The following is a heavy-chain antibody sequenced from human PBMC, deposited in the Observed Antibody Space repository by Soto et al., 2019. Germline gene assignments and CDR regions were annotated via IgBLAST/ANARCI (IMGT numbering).Heavy chain of an antibody. V-gene: IGHV4-30-4*01. CDR3: ARDRRLAHTSWFDP. CDR2: IYYSGST. Sequence: PSETLSLTCTVSGGSISSGDYFWSWIRQPPGKGLEWIGYIYYSGSTYCNPSLKSRVTISVDTSKNQFSLKLSSVTAADTAVYYCARDRRLAHTSWFDPWGQGNLVTVSS. J-gene: IGHJ5*02. CDR1: GGSISSGDYF.